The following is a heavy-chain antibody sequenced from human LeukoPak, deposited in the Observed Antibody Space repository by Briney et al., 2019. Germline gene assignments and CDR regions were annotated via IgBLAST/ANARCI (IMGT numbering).Heavy chain of an antibody. CDR3: ARSDTGVAPHCFDI. Sequence: GGSLRLSCAASGFHFSTYSMNWVRQAPGKGLEWVSSISSSSAYIYYADSVKGRFTSSRDNAKNSLYLQMNNLRAEDTAVYYCARSDTGVAPHCFDIWGQGTMVTVSS. V-gene: IGHV3-21*01. CDR2: ISSSSAYI. J-gene: IGHJ3*02. D-gene: IGHD6-13*01. CDR1: GFHFSTYS.